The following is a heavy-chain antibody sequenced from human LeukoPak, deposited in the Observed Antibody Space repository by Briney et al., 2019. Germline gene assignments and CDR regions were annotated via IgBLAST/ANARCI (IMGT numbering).Heavy chain of an antibody. D-gene: IGHD3-22*01. V-gene: IGHV1-2*02. CDR2: INPNSGGT. CDR3: ARAGVWDYNDSSGYHNGAFDI. J-gene: IGHJ3*02. CDR1: GYAFTGYY. Sequence: VASVKVSCKASGYAFTGYYMHWVRQAPGQGLEWMGWINPNSGGTNYSEKFQGRVTMTRDTSISTAYMELSRLRSDDTAFYYCARAGVWDYNDSSGYHNGAFDIWGQGTMVTVSS.